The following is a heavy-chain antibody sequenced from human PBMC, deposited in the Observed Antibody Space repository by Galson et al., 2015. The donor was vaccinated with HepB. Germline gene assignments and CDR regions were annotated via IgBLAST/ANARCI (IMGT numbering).Heavy chain of an antibody. CDR1: GFSLSTSGMC. Sequence: PALVKPTQALTLTCTFSGFSLSTSGMCVSWIRQPPGKALEWLARIYWDDDKYYSTSLKTRLTISKDTSKNQVVLTMTNMDPVDTATYYCARIRIRNVGDSPPGDYWGQGTLVTVSS. CDR3: ARIRIRNVGDSPPGDY. J-gene: IGHJ4*02. V-gene: IGHV2-70*11. CDR2: IYWDDDK. D-gene: IGHD2-21*01.